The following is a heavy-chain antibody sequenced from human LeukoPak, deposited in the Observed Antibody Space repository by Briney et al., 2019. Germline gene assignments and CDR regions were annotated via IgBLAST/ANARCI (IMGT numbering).Heavy chain of an antibody. Sequence: ASVKVSCKASGYTFTSYAMNWVRQAPGQGLEWMGWINTNTGNPTYAQGFTGRFVFSLDTSVSTAYLQISSLKAEDTAVYYCARDRHPTTLYYYYGMDVWGQGTTVTVSS. CDR2: INTNTGNP. CDR3: ARDRHPTTLYYYYGMDV. V-gene: IGHV7-4-1*02. J-gene: IGHJ6*02. CDR1: GYTFTSYA. D-gene: IGHD5-12*01.